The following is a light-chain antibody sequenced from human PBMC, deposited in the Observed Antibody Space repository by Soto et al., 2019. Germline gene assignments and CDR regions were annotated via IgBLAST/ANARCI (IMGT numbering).Light chain of an antibody. CDR3: QQSYSTPPIT. Sequence: DIHMTHSPPFLSSSVVYIFTMTCRSSQNIRTYLTWYQQKPGKAPTVLIYAASTLQRGVPSRFSGSTTGTDFTLTITSLQPEDFATYYCQQSYSTPPITFGQGTRLEIK. CDR1: QNIRTY. CDR2: AAS. V-gene: IGKV1-39*01. J-gene: IGKJ5*01.